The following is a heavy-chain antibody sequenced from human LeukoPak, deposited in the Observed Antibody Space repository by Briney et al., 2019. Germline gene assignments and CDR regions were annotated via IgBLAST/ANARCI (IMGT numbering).Heavy chain of an antibody. CDR2: ISSSSSTI. CDR3: ARERLDYYDSSGAFDI. CDR1: GFTFSSYS. Sequence: GGSLRLSCAASGFTFSSYSMNWVRQAPGKGLEWVSYISSSSSTIYYADSVKGRFTISRDNAKNSLYLQMNSLRDGDTAVYYCARERLDYYDSSGAFDIWGQGTMVTVSS. V-gene: IGHV3-48*02. D-gene: IGHD3-22*01. J-gene: IGHJ3*02.